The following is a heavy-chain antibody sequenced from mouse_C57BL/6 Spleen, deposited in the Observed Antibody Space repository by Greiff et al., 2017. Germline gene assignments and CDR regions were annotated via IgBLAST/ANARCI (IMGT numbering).Heavy chain of an antibody. CDR3: ASSYYSNYGTGLFAY. J-gene: IGHJ3*01. CDR1: GYTFTSYG. Sequence: VQLQQSGAELARPGASVKLSCKASGYTFTSYGISWVKQRTGQGLEWIGEIYPRSGNTYYNEKFKGKATLTADKSSSTAYMELRSLTSEDSAVYFCASSYYSNYGTGLFAYWGQGTLVTVSA. D-gene: IGHD2-5*01. CDR2: IYPRSGNT. V-gene: IGHV1-81*01.